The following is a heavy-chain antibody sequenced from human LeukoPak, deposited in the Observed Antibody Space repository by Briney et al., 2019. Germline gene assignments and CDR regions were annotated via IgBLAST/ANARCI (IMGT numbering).Heavy chain of an antibody. CDR2: IYYSGST. Sequence: SETLSLTCAVSGGSISSGGYSWSWIRQPPGKGLEWIGYIYYSGSTYYNPSLKSRVTISVDTSKNQFSLKLSSVTAADTAVYYCARPTGDSSANWFDPWGQGTLVTVSS. CDR1: GGSISSGGYS. D-gene: IGHD3-22*01. CDR3: ARPTGDSSANWFDP. J-gene: IGHJ5*02. V-gene: IGHV4-30-4*07.